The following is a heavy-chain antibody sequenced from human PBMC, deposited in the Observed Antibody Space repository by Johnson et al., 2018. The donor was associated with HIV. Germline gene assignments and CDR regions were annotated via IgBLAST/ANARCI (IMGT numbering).Heavy chain of an antibody. V-gene: IGHV3-11*01. CDR1: GFTFSDYY. D-gene: IGHD6-13*01. Sequence: QVQLVESGGGLVKPGGSLRLSCAASGFTFSDYYMSWIRQAPGKGLEWVSYISSSGSSTYYADSVKGRFTISRDNSKNTLYLQMNSLRAEDTAVYYCAKTSRGSSWFDAFDIWGQGTMVTVSS. CDR2: ISSSGSST. J-gene: IGHJ3*02. CDR3: AKTSRGSSWFDAFDI.